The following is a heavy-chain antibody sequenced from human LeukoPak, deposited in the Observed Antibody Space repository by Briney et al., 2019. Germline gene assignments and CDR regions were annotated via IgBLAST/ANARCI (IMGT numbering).Heavy chain of an antibody. J-gene: IGHJ5*02. CDR1: GSIFTSYW. V-gene: IGHV5-51*01. Sequence: GASLKISCKGSGSIFTSYWIGWVRQLPGKGLEWMGIIYPGDSDTRYSPSFQGQVTISADKSISTAYLQWSSLKASDTAMYYCARQDVLLWFGDNWFDPWGQGTLVTVSS. D-gene: IGHD3-10*01. CDR2: IYPGDSDT. CDR3: ARQDVLLWFGDNWFDP.